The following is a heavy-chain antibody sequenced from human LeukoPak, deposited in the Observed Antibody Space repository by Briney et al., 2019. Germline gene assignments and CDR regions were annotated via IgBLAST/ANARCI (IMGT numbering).Heavy chain of an antibody. Sequence: PGGSLRLSCSTSGFTFSSYAMHWVRQAPGKGLEYVSVISSNGGTTYYADPVKGRFTISRDNSENTLYLQMSSLRGEDTAVYYCVGSSSLDYWGQGTLVTVSS. CDR2: ISSNGGTT. J-gene: IGHJ4*02. CDR3: VGSSSLDY. D-gene: IGHD6-13*01. V-gene: IGHV3-64D*09. CDR1: GFTFSSYA.